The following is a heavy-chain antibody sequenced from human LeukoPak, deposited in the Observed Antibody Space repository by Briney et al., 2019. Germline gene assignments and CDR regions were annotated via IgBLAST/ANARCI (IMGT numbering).Heavy chain of an antibody. D-gene: IGHD2-21*02. Sequence: SVHVSCLASGGTLISYAIGCVRQAAGQGLEWMGRIIPMLGIASYEKKFQGRVTITAHQYTSTTYNELSGMRSADTAVYYRSRDRAYCGGDCYSNLFDPWGQGTLVTVSS. CDR1: GGTLISYA. V-gene: IGHV1-69*04. CDR3: SRDRAYCGGDCYSNLFDP. CDR2: IIPMLGIA. J-gene: IGHJ5*02.